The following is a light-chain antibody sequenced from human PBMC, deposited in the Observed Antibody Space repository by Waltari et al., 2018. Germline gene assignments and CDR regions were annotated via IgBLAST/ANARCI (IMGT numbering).Light chain of an antibody. CDR2: GNN. J-gene: IGLJ2*01. Sequence: QSVLTQPPSVSGAPGQRVTIYCTGSISNIGAGSDVHWYQQLPVTAPKLLIYGNNNRPSGVPDRFSGSKSGTSASLAITGLQSDDEADYYCQSYDNILSGGVFGGGTKLTVL. V-gene: IGLV1-40*01. CDR3: QSYDNILSGGV. CDR1: ISNIGAGSD.